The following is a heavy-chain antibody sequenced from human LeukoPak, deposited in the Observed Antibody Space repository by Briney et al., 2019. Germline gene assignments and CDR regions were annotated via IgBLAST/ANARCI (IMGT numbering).Heavy chain of an antibody. J-gene: IGHJ4*02. Sequence: GESLKISSKGSGYRFTTYWIGWVRQMPGKGLEWMGIINPGDSDTRYSPSFQGQVTISADKSISTAYLLWSSLKASDSAMYYCARHPITRYYDSSGYSAAGPDYWGQGTLVTVSS. CDR1: GYRFTTYW. D-gene: IGHD3-22*01. CDR2: INPGDSDT. V-gene: IGHV5-51*01. CDR3: ARHPITRYYDSSGYSAAGPDY.